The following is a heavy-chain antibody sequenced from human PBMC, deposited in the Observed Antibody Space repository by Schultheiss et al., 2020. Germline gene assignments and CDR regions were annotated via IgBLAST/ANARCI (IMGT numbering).Heavy chain of an antibody. J-gene: IGHJ3*02. CDR2: INPNSGGA. V-gene: IGHV1-2*02. Sequence: ASGKFSCKASGYTFTGYYMHWVRQAPGQGLEWLGWINPNSGGANFAQKFQGRVTLTRDTSISTAYMELSSLRSDDTAVYYCAKDMTTVTTRPGRNAFDIWGQGTMVTVSS. D-gene: IGHD4-17*01. CDR3: AKDMTTVTTRPGRNAFDI. CDR1: GYTFTGYY.